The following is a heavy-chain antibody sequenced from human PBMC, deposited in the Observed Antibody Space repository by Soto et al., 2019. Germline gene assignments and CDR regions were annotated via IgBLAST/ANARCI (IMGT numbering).Heavy chain of an antibody. CDR3: ASTPSLNRGVTIDY. Sequence: SETLSLTCTVSGGSISSYYWSWIRQPPGKGLEWIGYIYYSGSTNYNPSLKSRVTISVDTSKNQFSLKLSSVTAADTAVYYCASTPSLNRGVTIDYWGQGTLVTVSS. CDR1: GGSISSYY. V-gene: IGHV4-59*01. CDR2: IYYSGST. J-gene: IGHJ4*02. D-gene: IGHD3-10*01.